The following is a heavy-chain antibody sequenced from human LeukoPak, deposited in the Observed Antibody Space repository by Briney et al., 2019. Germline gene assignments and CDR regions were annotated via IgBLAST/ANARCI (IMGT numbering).Heavy chain of an antibody. V-gene: IGHV4-59*12. D-gene: IGHD2-2*01. Sequence: PSETLSLTCTVSGGSISSYYWSWIRQPPGKGLEWIGYIYYSGSTNYNPSLKSRVTISVDTSKNQFSLKLSSVTAADTAVYYCARAIQNLCSSTSCYPRRRHYYYYMDVWGKGTTVTVSS. CDR1: GGSISSYY. CDR3: ARAIQNLCSSTSCYPRRRHYYYYMDV. J-gene: IGHJ6*03. CDR2: IYYSGST.